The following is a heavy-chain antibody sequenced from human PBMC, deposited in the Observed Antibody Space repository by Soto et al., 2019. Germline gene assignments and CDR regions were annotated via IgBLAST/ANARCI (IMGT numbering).Heavy chain of an antibody. CDR3: TRDGPYYYASRMDV. Sequence: QLVESGGGLVQPGGSLRLSCAASGFTVSSNYMTWVRLPPGKGLEWVSVIHSGGDTYYANSVKGRFTISRDDSGNTVFLQMNSRRPEDTAVYYCTRDGPYYYASRMDVWGQGTTVTVSS. CDR1: GFTVSSNY. CDR2: IHSGGDT. J-gene: IGHJ6*02. D-gene: IGHD3-10*01. V-gene: IGHV3-53*04.